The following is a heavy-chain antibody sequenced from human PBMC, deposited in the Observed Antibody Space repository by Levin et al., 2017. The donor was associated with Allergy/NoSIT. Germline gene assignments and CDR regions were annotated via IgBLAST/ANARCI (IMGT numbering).Heavy chain of an antibody. D-gene: IGHD2-8*02. CDR1: GFTFSRYG. V-gene: IGHV3-33*06. J-gene: IGHJ4*02. Sequence: GSLRLSCAASGFTFSRYGMHWVRQAPGKGLEWVALIWYDGSNGDHADSVKGRFTISRDNSKNMLYLQMNSLRAEDTAMYYCAKDPGPDYFDHWGQGTRVTVSS. CDR3: AKDPGPDYFDH. CDR2: IWYDGSNG.